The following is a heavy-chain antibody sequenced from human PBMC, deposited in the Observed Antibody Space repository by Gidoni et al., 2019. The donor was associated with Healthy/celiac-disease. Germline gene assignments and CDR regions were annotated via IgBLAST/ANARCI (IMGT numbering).Heavy chain of an antibody. CDR1: GFTFSSYA. D-gene: IGHD3-9*01. Sequence: EVQLLESGGGLVQPGGSLRLSWAASGFTFSSYAMSWVRQAPGKGLEGVSAISGSGCSTYYADSVKGRFTISRDNSKNTLYLQMNSLRAEDTAVYYCAKAGNILTGFCDYWGQGTLVTVSS. CDR2: ISGSGCST. CDR3: AKAGNILTGFCDY. V-gene: IGHV3-23*01. J-gene: IGHJ4*02.